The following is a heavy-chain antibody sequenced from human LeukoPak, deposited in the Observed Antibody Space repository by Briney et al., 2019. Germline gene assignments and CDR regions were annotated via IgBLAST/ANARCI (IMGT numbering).Heavy chain of an antibody. D-gene: IGHD6-19*01. CDR2: ISYDGSNK. J-gene: IGHJ5*02. V-gene: IGHV3-30*03. CDR1: GFTFSSYG. Sequence: PGGSLRLSCAASGFTFSSYGMSWVRQAPGKGLEWVAVISYDGSNKYYADSVKGRFTISRDNSKNTLYLQMNSLRAEDTAVYYCARAASSGWYSNWFDPWGQGTLVTVSS. CDR3: ARAASSGWYSNWFDP.